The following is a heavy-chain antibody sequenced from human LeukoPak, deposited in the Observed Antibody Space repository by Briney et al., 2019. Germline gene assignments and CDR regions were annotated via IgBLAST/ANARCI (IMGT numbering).Heavy chain of an antibody. CDR2: THYSGST. D-gene: IGHD3-10*01. CDR3: ARGDMMLRGVIDEIDP. CDR1: GGSIRTYY. J-gene: IGHJ5*02. V-gene: IGHV4-59*01. Sequence: SETLSLICTVSGGSIRTYYWMWIRQPPGKGLEWIGCTHYSGSTNYNPSLKSRVTMSVDTSKNLFSLKLSSVTAADSAVYYCARGDMMLRGVIDEIDPWGQGTLVTVSS.